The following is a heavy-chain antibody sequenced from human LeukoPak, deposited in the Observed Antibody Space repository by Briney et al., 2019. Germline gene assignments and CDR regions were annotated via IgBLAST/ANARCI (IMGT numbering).Heavy chain of an antibody. CDR3: ARDEGITMVRGGSYYYGMDV. D-gene: IGHD3-10*01. V-gene: IGHV3-48*02. Sequence: PGGSLRLSCAASGFTFXSXXXNXVXQAPGXXLEWXSYISSXSSTIYYADSVKGRFTISRDNAKNSLYLQMNSLRDEDTAVYYCARDEGITMVRGGSYYYGMDVWGQGTTVTVSS. J-gene: IGHJ6*02. CDR2: ISSXSSTI. CDR1: GFTFXSXX.